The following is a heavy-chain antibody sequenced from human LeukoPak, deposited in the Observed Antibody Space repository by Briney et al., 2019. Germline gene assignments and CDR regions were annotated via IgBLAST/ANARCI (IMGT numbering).Heavy chain of an antibody. CDR1: GYTFTGYY. D-gene: IGHD3-22*01. Sequence: RASVKVSCKASGYTFTGYYMHWVRQAPGQGLEWMGWINPNSGGTNYAQKFQGRVTMTRDTSISTAYMELSGLRSDDTAVYYCARDLEHITMIVVPTALDYWGQGTLVTVSS. CDR3: ARDLEHITMIVVPTALDY. CDR2: INPNSGGT. J-gene: IGHJ4*02. V-gene: IGHV1-2*02.